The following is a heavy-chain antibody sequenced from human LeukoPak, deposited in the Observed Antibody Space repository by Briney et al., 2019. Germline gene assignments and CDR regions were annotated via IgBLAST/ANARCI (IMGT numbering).Heavy chain of an antibody. CDR2: IYYGQIT. V-gene: IGHV4-31*03. Sequence: SQTLSLTCTVSGGSINSGGFYWSWIRQHPGKGLEWIGYIYYGQITYYNPSLKSRVTISVDAPKNQFSLKVRSVTAADTAVYYCASNFGQNWGQGTLVTVSS. J-gene: IGHJ4*02. D-gene: IGHD3/OR15-3a*01. CDR3: ASNFGQN. CDR1: GGSINSGGFY.